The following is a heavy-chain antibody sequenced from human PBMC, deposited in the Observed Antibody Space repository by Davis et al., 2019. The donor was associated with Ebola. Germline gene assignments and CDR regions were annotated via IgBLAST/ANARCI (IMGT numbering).Heavy chain of an antibody. CDR1: GYTFTNYG. Sequence: ASVKVSCKASGYTFTNYGINWVRQAPGQGLEWMGWISGFNGNADYAQKFQGRVSITTDTSTTTAYMELRSLRSDDTAVYYCAREGSSGWKGYFDYWGQGTLVTVSS. D-gene: IGHD6-19*01. J-gene: IGHJ4*02. CDR3: AREGSSGWKGYFDY. CDR2: ISGFNGNA. V-gene: IGHV1-18*01.